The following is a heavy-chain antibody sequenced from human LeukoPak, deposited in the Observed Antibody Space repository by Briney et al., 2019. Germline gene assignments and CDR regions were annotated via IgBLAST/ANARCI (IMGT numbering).Heavy chain of an antibody. J-gene: IGHJ4*02. Sequence: PSETLSLTCTVSGGSISSSSYYWGWIRQPPGKGLEWIGSIYYSGSTYYNPSLKSRVTISVDTSKNQFSLKLSSVTAADTAVYYYATLRLGELSFDYWGQGTLVTVSS. CDR3: ATLRLGELSFDY. V-gene: IGHV4-39*01. D-gene: IGHD3-16*02. CDR1: GGSISSSSYY. CDR2: IYYSGST.